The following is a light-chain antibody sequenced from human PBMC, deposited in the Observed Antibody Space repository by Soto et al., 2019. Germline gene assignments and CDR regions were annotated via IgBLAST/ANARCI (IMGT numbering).Light chain of an antibody. Sequence: QSVLTQPPSVSGAPGQRVTISCTGSSSNIGAGYDVHWYQQLPGTAPKLLIYGNNNRPSGVPGRFSGSKSGTSASLAITGLQAEDETDYYCQSYDSSLSGDVFGTGTKVTVL. CDR3: QSYDSSLSGDV. CDR1: SSNIGAGYD. V-gene: IGLV1-40*01. CDR2: GNN. J-gene: IGLJ1*01.